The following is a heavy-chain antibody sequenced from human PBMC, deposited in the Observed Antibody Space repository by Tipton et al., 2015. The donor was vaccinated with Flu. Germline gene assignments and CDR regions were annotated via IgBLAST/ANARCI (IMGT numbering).Heavy chain of an antibody. Sequence: TLSLTCTVSGGSISSYYWTWIRQPPGKGLEWIGRIYTTGSTNYNPSLESRVTMSVDTAKNQFSLQLTSVTAADTAVYYCARSDYYVSDHYWGQGTLVTVSS. J-gene: IGHJ4*02. D-gene: IGHD3-10*01. CDR3: ARSDYYVSDHY. CDR1: GGSISSYY. CDR2: IYTTGST. V-gene: IGHV4-4*07.